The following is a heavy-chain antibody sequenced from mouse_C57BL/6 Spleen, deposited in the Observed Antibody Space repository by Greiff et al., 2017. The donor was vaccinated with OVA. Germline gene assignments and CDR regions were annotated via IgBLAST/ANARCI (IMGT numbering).Heavy chain of an antibody. CDR3: ASPDYYGSSYGYAMYY. CDR1: GFTFSSYA. D-gene: IGHD1-1*01. Sequence: EVMLVESGGGLVKPGGSLKLSCAASGFTFSSYAMSWVRQTPEKRLEWVATISDGGSYTYYPDNVKGRFTISRDNAKNNLYLQMSHLKSEDTAMYYCASPDYYGSSYGYAMYYWGQGTSVTVSS. V-gene: IGHV5-4*03. CDR2: ISDGGSYT. J-gene: IGHJ4*01.